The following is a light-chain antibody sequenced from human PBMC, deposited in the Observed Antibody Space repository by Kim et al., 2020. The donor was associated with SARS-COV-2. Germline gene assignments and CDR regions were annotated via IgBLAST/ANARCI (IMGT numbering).Light chain of an antibody. CDR1: QSVGNNY. J-gene: IGKJ4*01. V-gene: IGKV3-20*01. CDR3: QQYAWAPLN. Sequence: CPGERAALSCRASQSVGNNYLAWYQQKPGRSPTLLIYNASSRVTGVADRFAGSGSGTDFTLTVSRLEPEDFAVYYCQQYAWAPLNFGGGTKVDIK. CDR2: NAS.